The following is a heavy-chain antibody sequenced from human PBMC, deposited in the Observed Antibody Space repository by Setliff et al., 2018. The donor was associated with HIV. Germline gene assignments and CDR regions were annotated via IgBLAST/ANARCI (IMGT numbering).Heavy chain of an antibody. CDR2: IIHSGST. D-gene: IGHD3-3*01. V-gene: IGHV4-39*07. J-gene: IGHJ4*02. CDR3: ARRSGFFLDY. Sequence: SETLSLTCTVSGGSISSSSYYWSWIRQPPGKGLEWIGEIIHSGSTNYNPSLKSRVTISVDTSKNQFSLKLSSVTAADTAVYYCARRSGFFLDYWGQGTLVTVSS. CDR1: GGSISSSSYY.